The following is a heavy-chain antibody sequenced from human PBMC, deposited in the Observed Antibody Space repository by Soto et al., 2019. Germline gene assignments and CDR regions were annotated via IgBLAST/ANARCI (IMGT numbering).Heavy chain of an antibody. Sequence: GGSLRLSCAASGFTFSSYAMSWVRQSPGKGLEWVSAISGSGGSTYYADSVKGRFTISRDNSKNTLYLQMNSLRAEDTAVYYCAKDWGSSGYYEYYFDYWGQGTLVTVSS. V-gene: IGHV3-23*01. D-gene: IGHD3-22*01. CDR2: ISGSGGST. CDR1: GFTFSSYA. J-gene: IGHJ4*02. CDR3: AKDWGSSGYYEYYFDY.